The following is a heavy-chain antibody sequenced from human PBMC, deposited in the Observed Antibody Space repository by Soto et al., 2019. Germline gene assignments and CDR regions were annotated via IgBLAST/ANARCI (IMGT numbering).Heavy chain of an antibody. J-gene: IGHJ4*02. CDR1: GGSISSSNW. CDR2: IYHSGST. Sequence: QVQLQKSGPGLVKPSGTLSLTCAVSGGSISSSNWWSWVRQPPGTGLEWIGEIYHSGSTNYNPSLKSRVTISVDKSKNQFSLKLSSVTAADMAVYYCARGIYCSGGSCYYFDYWGQGTLVTVSS. CDR3: ARGIYCSGGSCYYFDY. D-gene: IGHD2-15*01. V-gene: IGHV4-4*02.